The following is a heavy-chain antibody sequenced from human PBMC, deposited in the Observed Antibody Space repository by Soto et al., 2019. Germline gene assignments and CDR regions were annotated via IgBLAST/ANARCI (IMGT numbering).Heavy chain of an antibody. CDR2: MNPNSGNT. CDR3: ARLCSGGSCYGTDDAFDI. J-gene: IGHJ3*02. D-gene: IGHD2-15*01. Sequence: ASVKVXCKASGYTFPSYDINWVRQATGQGLEWMGWMNPNSGNTGYAQKFQGRVTMTRNTSISTAYMELSSLRSEDTAVYYCARLCSGGSCYGTDDAFDIWGQGTMVTVSS. V-gene: IGHV1-8*01. CDR1: GYTFPSYD.